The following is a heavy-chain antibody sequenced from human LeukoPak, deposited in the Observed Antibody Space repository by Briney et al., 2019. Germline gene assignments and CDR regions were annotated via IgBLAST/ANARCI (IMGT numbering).Heavy chain of an antibody. CDR2: ISAYNGNT. J-gene: IGHJ6*02. CDR3: AAAGLPDHPMDV. Sequence: ASVKVSCKPSTYTFGGYYIHWVRQAPGQGLEWMGWISAYNGNTNYAQKLQGRVTMTTDTSTSTAYMELRSLRSDDTAVYYCAAAGLPDHPMDVWGQGTTVTVSS. D-gene: IGHD6-13*01. V-gene: IGHV1-18*04. CDR1: TYTFGGYY.